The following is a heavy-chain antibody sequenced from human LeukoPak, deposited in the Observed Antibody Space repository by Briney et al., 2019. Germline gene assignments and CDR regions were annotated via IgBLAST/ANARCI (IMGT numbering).Heavy chain of an antibody. J-gene: IGHJ5*02. CDR1: GYTFPGYY. Sequence: ASVKVSCKASGYTFPGYYMHWLLQAPGQGLEWMGWINPNSGGTNYAQDFHGRVTMTRDTSISTAYMELSSLRSDDTAVYYCARAGDSGYLAWGQGTLVTVSS. V-gene: IGHV1-2*02. CDR3: ARAGDSGYLA. CDR2: INPNSGGT. D-gene: IGHD5-12*01.